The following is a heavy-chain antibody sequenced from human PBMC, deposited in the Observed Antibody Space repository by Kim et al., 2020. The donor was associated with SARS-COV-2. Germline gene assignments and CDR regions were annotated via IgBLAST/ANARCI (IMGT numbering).Heavy chain of an antibody. J-gene: IGHJ2*01. D-gene: IGHD4-4*01. CDR3: AKRDDYSNFVYWYFDL. V-gene: IGHV3-23*01. CDR2: ISGSGANT. CDR1: GFTFSNLV. Sequence: GGSLRLSCAASGFTFSNLVMSWVRQPPGKGPEWVAGISGSGANTYYEDSVRGRFTISRDNSKRMVYLQMNSLRADDTALYFCAKRDDYSNFVYWYFDLWGRGTLVTVSS.